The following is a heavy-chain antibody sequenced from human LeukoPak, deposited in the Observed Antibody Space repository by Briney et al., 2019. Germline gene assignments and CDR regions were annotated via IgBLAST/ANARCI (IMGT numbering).Heavy chain of an antibody. V-gene: IGHV3-23*01. Sequence: GGSLRLSCAASGFTFNSYAMAWVRQAPEKGLEWVSSITDSGISTYYADSAKDRFTISRDNSKNTLYLQMNSLRAEDTAVYYCAKGSRGSYDYWGQGTLVTVSS. D-gene: IGHD1-26*01. J-gene: IGHJ4*02. CDR2: ITDSGIST. CDR3: AKGSRGSYDY. CDR1: GFTFNSYA.